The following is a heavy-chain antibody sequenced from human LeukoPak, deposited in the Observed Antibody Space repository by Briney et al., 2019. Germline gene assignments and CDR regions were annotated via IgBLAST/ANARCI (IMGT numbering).Heavy chain of an antibody. CDR1: GFTFSSYG. CDR2: ISYDGSNK. Sequence: GGSLRLSCAASGFTFSSYGMHWVRQAPGKGLEWVAVISYDGSNKYYADSVKGRFTISRDNSKNMLYLQKNSLRAEDTAVYYCAKDSPSALDYWGQGTLVTVSS. CDR3: AKDSPSALDY. J-gene: IGHJ4*02. V-gene: IGHV3-30*18.